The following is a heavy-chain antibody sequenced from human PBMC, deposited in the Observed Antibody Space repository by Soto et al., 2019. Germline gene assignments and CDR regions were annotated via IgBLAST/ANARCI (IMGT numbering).Heavy chain of an antibody. D-gene: IGHD2-15*01. CDR1: GFTFSSYG. CDR3: AKDHNHCSGGSCYGTDY. CDR2: ISYDGSNK. J-gene: IGHJ4*02. V-gene: IGHV3-30*18. Sequence: LRLSCAASGFTFSSYGMHWVRQAPGKGLEWVAVISYDGSNKYYAELVKGRFTISRDNSKNTLNLQMNSLRAEDTAVYFCAKDHNHCSGGSCYGTDYWGQGTLVTVSS.